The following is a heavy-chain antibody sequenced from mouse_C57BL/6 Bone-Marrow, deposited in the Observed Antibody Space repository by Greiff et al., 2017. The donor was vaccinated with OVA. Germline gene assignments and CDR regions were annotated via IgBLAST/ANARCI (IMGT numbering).Heavy chain of an antibody. CDR1: GFTFSDYY. V-gene: IGHV5-16*01. D-gene: IGHD2-5*01. Sequence: EVKLMESGGGLVKPGGSMKLSCTASGFTFSDYYMAWVRQVPEKGLEWVANINYDGSSTYYLDSLKSRFIISRDNAKNILYLQMSSLKSEDTATYYCARDQDYSNPYWYFDVWGTGTTVTVSS. CDR2: INYDGSST. J-gene: IGHJ1*03. CDR3: ARDQDYSNPYWYFDV.